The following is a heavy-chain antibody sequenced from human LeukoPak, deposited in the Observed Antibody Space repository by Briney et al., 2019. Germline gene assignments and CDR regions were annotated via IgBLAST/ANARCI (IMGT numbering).Heavy chain of an antibody. Sequence: GGSLRLSCAASGFIFSDYYISWIRQAPGKGLEWISYISNTGSIIYYADSVKGRFTISRDNAKNSLYLQMNSLRAEDTAVYYCASSRGYYGSGSYYPDDAFDIWGQGTMVTVSS. CDR1: GFIFSDYY. D-gene: IGHD3-10*01. CDR3: ASSRGYYGSGSYYPDDAFDI. V-gene: IGHV3-11*01. CDR2: ISNTGSII. J-gene: IGHJ3*02.